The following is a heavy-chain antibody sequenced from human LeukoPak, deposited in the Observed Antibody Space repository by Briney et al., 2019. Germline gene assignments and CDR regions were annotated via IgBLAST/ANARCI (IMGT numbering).Heavy chain of an antibody. J-gene: IGHJ4*02. Sequence: SETLSLTCTVSGGSISSYYWSWIRQPAGKGLEWIGRIYTSGSTNYNPSLKSRVTMSVDTSKNQFSLKLSSVTAADTAVYYCASPSRYCSGGSCYDYWGQGTLVTVSS. CDR1: GGSISSYY. CDR2: IYTSGST. V-gene: IGHV4-4*07. CDR3: ASPSRYCSGGSCYDY. D-gene: IGHD2-15*01.